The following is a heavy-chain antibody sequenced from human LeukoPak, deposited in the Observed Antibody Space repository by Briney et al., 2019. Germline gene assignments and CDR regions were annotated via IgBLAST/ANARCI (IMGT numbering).Heavy chain of an antibody. Sequence: PSQTLSLTCTVSGGSISSAGYYWSWIRQHPGKGLEWIGYIYYSGSTYYNPSLKSRVIISVDTSKTQFSLKLSSVTAADTAVYYCARIAYDALDSYYYGMDVWGQGTTVTVSS. CDR3: ARIAYDALDSYYYGMDV. V-gene: IGHV4-31*03. J-gene: IGHJ6*02. D-gene: IGHD3-3*01. CDR2: IYYSGST. CDR1: GGSISSAGYY.